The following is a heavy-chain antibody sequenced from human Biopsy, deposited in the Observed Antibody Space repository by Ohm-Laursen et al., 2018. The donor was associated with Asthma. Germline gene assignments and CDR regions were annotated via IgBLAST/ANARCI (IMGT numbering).Heavy chain of an antibody. CDR2: ISGSGGST. V-gene: IGHV3-23*01. CDR1: GFTFNNYA. D-gene: IGHD6-19*01. CDR3: AKDRSGWYNWVGWFDP. Sequence: SLRLSCSASGFTFNNYAMSWVRQAPGKGLEWVSGISGSGGSTYYADSVKGRFTISRDISKNTVSLQMSSLRAEDTAVYFCAKDRSGWYNWVGWFDPWGQGTQVTVSS. J-gene: IGHJ5*02.